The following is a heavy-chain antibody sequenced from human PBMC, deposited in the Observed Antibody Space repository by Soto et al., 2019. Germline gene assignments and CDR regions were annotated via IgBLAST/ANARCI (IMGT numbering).Heavy chain of an antibody. CDR2: IYYSGST. CDR3: ARELVVPAADYLTHYYGMDV. Sequence: QVQLQELGPGLVKPSQTLSLTCTVSGGSISSGDYYWSWIRQPPGKGLEWIGYIYYSGSTYYNPSLKSRVTISVDTSKNQFSLKLSSVTAADTAVYYCARELVVPAADYLTHYYGMDVWGQGTTVTVSS. CDR1: GGSISSGDYY. J-gene: IGHJ6*02. D-gene: IGHD2-2*01. V-gene: IGHV4-30-4*01.